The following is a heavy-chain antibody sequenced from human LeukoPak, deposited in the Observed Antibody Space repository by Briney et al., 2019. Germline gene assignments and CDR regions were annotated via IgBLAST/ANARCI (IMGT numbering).Heavy chain of an antibody. Sequence: PETLSLTCTVSGGSISSYYWGWIRQPAGKGLEWIGRIYTSGSTNYNPSLKSRVTMSVDTSKNQFSLKLSSVTAADTAVYYCARGLVGFVLAFDYWGQGTLVTVSS. J-gene: IGHJ4*02. CDR2: IYTSGST. D-gene: IGHD3-10*01. V-gene: IGHV4-4*07. CDR3: ARGLVGFVLAFDY. CDR1: GGSISSYY.